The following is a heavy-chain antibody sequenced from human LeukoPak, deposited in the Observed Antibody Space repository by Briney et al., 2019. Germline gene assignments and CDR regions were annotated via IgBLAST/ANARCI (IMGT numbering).Heavy chain of an antibody. CDR3: ARDHSSSCQLLDY. CDR2: ISAYNGDT. D-gene: IGHD6-13*01. J-gene: IGHJ4*02. V-gene: IGHV1-18*01. Sequence: ASVKVSCKASGYTFSTYGVTWVRQAPRQGLEWMGWISAYNGDTNYAQKFQGSITMTTDTSTSTAYTELRSLRSDDTAVYYCARDHSSSCQLLDYWGQGTLVTVSS. CDR1: GYTFSTYG.